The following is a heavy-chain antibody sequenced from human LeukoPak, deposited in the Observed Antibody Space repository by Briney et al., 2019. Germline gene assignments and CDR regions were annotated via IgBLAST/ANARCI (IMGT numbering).Heavy chain of an antibody. CDR2: IYTSGNT. V-gene: IGHV4-61*02. J-gene: IGHJ4*02. D-gene: IGHD2-15*01. Sequence: KPSETLSLTCTVSGGSISSGSYYWSWIRQPAGKGLEWIGRIYTSGNTNYNPSLKSRVTISVDTSKNQFSLKLSSVTAADTAVYYCASDGVVVAATDWWYFDCWGQGTLVTVSS. CDR3: ASDGVVVAATDWWYFDC. CDR1: GGSISSGSYY.